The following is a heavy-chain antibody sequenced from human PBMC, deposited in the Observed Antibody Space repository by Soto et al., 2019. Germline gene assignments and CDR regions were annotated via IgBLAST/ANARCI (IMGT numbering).Heavy chain of an antibody. CDR1: GYTFTSYG. J-gene: IGHJ4*02. Sequence: ASVKVSCKASGYTFTSYGISWVRQAPGQGLEWMGWISAYNGNTNYAQKLQGRVTMTTDTSTSTAYMELRSLRSDDTAVYYCARDPGYLYSSRWHPFDYWGQGTLVTVSS. CDR2: ISAYNGNT. D-gene: IGHD6-13*01. CDR3: ARDPGYLYSSRWHPFDY. V-gene: IGHV1-18*01.